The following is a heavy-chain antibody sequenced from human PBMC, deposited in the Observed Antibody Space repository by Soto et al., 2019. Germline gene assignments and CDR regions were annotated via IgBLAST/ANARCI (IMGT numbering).Heavy chain of an antibody. CDR1: GGSISSGGYY. CDR2: IYYSGST. D-gene: IGHD2-2*01. CDR3: AISSTSANYFDY. Sequence: QVQLQESGPGLVKPSQTLSLTCTVSGGSISSGGYYWSWIRQHPGKGLEWIGYIYYSGSTYYNPSLKIRVTISVDTSKTQFSLKLRSVTAADTAVYYCAISSTSANYFDYWGQGTLVTVSS. V-gene: IGHV4-31*03. J-gene: IGHJ4*02.